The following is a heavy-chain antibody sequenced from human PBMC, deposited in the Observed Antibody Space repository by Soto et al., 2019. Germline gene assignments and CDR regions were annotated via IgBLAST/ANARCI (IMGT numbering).Heavy chain of an antibody. V-gene: IGHV4-39*01. CDR3: ARQLARYCSGGICHTTFDY. D-gene: IGHD2-15*01. J-gene: IGHJ4*02. Sequence: PSETLSLTCTVSGGSISSSGYYWGWIRQPPGKGLEWIGSIYYSGSTYYNPSLKSRVTISVDTSKNQFSLKVSSVTAADTAVYYCARQLARYCSGGICHTTFDYWGQGTPVTVSS. CDR2: IYYSGST. CDR1: GGSISSSGYY.